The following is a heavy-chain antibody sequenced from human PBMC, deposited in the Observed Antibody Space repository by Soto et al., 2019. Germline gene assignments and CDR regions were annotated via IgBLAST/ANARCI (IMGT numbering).Heavy chain of an antibody. J-gene: IGHJ4*02. V-gene: IGHV3-30-3*01. CDR2: ISYDGSNK. Sequence: QAGGSLRLSCAASGFTFSSYAMHWVRQAPGKGLEWVAVISYDGSNKYYADSVKGRFTISRDNSKNTLYLQMNSLRAEDTAVYYCARDFLHSYSSSWPDDYWGQGTLVTVSS. D-gene: IGHD6-13*01. CDR1: GFTFSSYA. CDR3: ARDFLHSYSSSWPDDY.